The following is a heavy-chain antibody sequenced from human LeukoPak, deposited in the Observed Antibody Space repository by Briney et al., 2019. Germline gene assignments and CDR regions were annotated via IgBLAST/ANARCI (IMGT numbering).Heavy chain of an antibody. V-gene: IGHV4-61*02. Sequence: PSETLSLTCTVSGGSISSGSYYWSWIRQPAGKGLEWIGRIYTSRSTNYNPSLKSRVTISVDTSKNQFSLKLSSVTAADTAVYYCAREDYYDSSGYYFDYWGQGTLVTVSS. J-gene: IGHJ4*02. CDR3: AREDYYDSSGYYFDY. CDR2: IYTSRST. D-gene: IGHD3-22*01. CDR1: GGSISSGSYY.